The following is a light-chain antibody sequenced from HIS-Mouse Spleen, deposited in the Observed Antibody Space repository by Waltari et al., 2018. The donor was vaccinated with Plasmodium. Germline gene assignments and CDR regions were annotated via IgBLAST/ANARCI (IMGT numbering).Light chain of an antibody. CDR2: DAS. J-gene: IGKJ4*01. CDR1: QSVSSY. V-gene: IGKV3-11*01. Sequence: EIVLTQSPAPLSSSPGDSSTPSCRASQSVSSYLACYQQKPGQATRLLIYDASNRATGIPARFSGSGSGTDFTLTISSLEPEDFAVYYCQQRSNWPPLTFGGGTKVEIK. CDR3: QQRSNWPPLT.